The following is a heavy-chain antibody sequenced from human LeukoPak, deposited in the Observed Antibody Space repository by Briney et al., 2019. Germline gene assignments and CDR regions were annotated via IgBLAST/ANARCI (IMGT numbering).Heavy chain of an antibody. CDR3: ATYDNWVAGDV. Sequence: PGGSLRLSCAASEFTFSDYWMSWVRQAPGKGPEWVANIKKDGSEEHYVDSVKGRFTVSRDNAKNSLFLQTNSLRVEDTAVYYCATYDNWVAGDVWGQGTTVSVSS. V-gene: IGHV3-7*01. CDR2: IKKDGSEE. D-gene: IGHD1-20*01. CDR1: EFTFSDYW. J-gene: IGHJ6*02.